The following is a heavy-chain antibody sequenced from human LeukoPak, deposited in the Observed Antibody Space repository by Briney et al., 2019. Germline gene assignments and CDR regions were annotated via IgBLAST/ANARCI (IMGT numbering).Heavy chain of an antibody. CDR1: GFTVITTA. CDR2: ISGSGGST. V-gene: IGHV3-23*01. CDR3: TRGHSRSWFDY. J-gene: IGHJ4*02. Sequence: WGSLRLTFAGYGFTVITTAMSWVPQGQGKGLEGVSGISGSGGSTYYAGSVIRGLAISTENTKNTLDLKMHSLRADDTAAYYCTRGHSRSWFDYWGQGTLVTVSS. D-gene: IGHD6-13*01.